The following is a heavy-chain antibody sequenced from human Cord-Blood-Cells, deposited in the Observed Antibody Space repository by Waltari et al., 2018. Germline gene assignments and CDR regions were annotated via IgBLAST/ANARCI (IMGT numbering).Heavy chain of an antibody. J-gene: IGHJ4*02. CDR3: AKDLGSDGSSWYYFDY. D-gene: IGHD6-13*01. CDR1: GFTFDDYA. V-gene: IGHV3-9*03. CDR2: ISWNSGSI. Sequence: EVQLVESGGGLVQPGRSLRLSCAASGFTFDDYAMHWVRQAPGKGLEWVSGISWNSGSIGYADSVKGRFTISRDNAKNSLYLQMNSLRAEDMALYYCAKDLGSDGSSWYYFDYWGQGTLVTVSS.